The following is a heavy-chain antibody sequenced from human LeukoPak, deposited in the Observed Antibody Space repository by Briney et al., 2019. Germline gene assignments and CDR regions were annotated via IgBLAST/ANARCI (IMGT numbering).Heavy chain of an antibody. CDR2: ISAYNGNT. CDR1: GYTFTSYG. CDR3: ARDGSGSYYRWNYYYGMDV. D-gene: IGHD3-10*01. J-gene: IGHJ6*02. V-gene: IGHV1-18*01. Sequence: EASVKVSCKASGYTFTSYGISWVRQAPGQGLEWMGWISAYNGNTNYAQKLQGRVTMTTDTSTSTAYMELRSPRSDDTAVYYCARDGSGSYYRWNYYYGMDVWGQGTTVTVSS.